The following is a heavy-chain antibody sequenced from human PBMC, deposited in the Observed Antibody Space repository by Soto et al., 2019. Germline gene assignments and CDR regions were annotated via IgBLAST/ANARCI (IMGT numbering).Heavy chain of an antibody. Sequence: ASVKVSCKASGYTFTSYDINWVRQATGQGLEWMGWMNPNSGNTGYAQKFQGRVTMTRNTSINTAYMDLSSLRSEDTAVYYCARAKWGLGAFDIWGQGTMVTVSS. V-gene: IGHV1-8*01. J-gene: IGHJ3*02. CDR2: MNPNSGNT. CDR1: GYTFTSYD. D-gene: IGHD7-27*01. CDR3: ARAKWGLGAFDI.